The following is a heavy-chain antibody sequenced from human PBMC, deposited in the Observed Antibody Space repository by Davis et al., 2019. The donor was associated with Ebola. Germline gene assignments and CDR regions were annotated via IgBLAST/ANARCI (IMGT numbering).Heavy chain of an antibody. V-gene: IGHV3-48*03. CDR3: ARMQLIRFLEWSSFDY. CDR2: ISSSGSTI. D-gene: IGHD3-3*01. J-gene: IGHJ4*02. Sequence: GESLKISCAASGFTFSSYEMNWVRQAPGKGLEWVSYISSSGSTIYYADSVKGRFTISRDNAKNSLYLQMNSLRAEDTAVYYCARMQLIRFLEWSSFDYWGQGTLVTVSS. CDR1: GFTFSSYE.